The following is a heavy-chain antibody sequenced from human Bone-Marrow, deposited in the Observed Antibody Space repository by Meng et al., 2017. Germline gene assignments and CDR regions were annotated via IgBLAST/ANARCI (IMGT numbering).Heavy chain of an antibody. D-gene: IGHD6-13*01. V-gene: IGHV1-2*02. CDR3: ARDEDISAAGKLFGDY. J-gene: IGHJ4*02. Sequence: ASVKVSCKASGYTFTSYCMHWVRQAPGQGLEWMGIINPSGDSTTYAQKFQGRVTMTGDTSISTAYMELSGLRSDDTAMYYCARDEDISAAGKLFGDYWGQGTLVTVSS. CDR1: GYTFTSYC. CDR2: INPSGDST.